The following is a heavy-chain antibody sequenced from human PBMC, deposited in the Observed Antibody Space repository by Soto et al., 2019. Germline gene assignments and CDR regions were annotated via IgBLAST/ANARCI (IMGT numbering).Heavy chain of an antibody. J-gene: IGHJ3*01. CDR2: IIPIFGTA. CDR3: ARDPLGSGTFGSG. V-gene: IGHV1-69*13. D-gene: IGHD2-2*01. Sequence: ASVKVSCKASGGTFSSYAISWVRQAPGQGLEWMGGIIPIFGTANYAQKFQGRVTITADESTSTAYMELSSLRSEDTAVYYCARDPLGSGTFGSGWGQGTMVTVSS. CDR1: GGTFSSYA.